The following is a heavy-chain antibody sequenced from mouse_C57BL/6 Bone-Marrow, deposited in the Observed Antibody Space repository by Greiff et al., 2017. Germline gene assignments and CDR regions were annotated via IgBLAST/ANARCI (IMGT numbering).Heavy chain of an antibody. CDR1: GFTFSDYY. D-gene: IGHD3-2*02. CDR2: ISNGGGST. Sequence: EVKLVESGGGLVQPGGSLKLSCAASGFTFSDYYMYWVRQTPEKRLEWVAYISNGGGSTYYPDTVKGRFTISRDNAKNTLYLQMNRLKAEDTAMYYCARHRSGGFAYWGQGTLVTVSA. V-gene: IGHV5-12*01. J-gene: IGHJ3*01. CDR3: ARHRSGGFAY.